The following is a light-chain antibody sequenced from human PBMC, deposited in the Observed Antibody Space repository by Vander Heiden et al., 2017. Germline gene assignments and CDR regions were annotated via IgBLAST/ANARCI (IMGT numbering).Light chain of an antibody. J-gene: IGKJ2*02. CDR3: QQDDSTPCT. Sequence: DSQMTQSPSSLSASVGDRVTITCRASQSISSYLNWYQQKPGKAPKLLIYAASSLESGVPSRFSGSGSGTDFTLTISSLQPDDFATYYCQQDDSTPCTFGQGTKLXIK. V-gene: IGKV1-39*01. CDR1: QSISSY. CDR2: AAS.